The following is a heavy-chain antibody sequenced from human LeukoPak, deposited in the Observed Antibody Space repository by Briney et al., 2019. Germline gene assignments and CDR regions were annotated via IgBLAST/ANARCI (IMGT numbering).Heavy chain of an antibody. J-gene: IGHJ4*02. CDR3: ARAYYYDGSANYYPPDY. V-gene: IGHV3-74*01. CDR1: GFTLSSYW. Sequence: GGSLRLSCAASGFTLSSYWMHWVRQAPGKGLVWVSRINTDGSSTTYADSVKGRFTISRDNAKSTLYLQMSSLRAEDTAVYYCARAYYYDGSANYYPPDYWGQGTLVTVSS. CDR2: INTDGSST. D-gene: IGHD3-22*01.